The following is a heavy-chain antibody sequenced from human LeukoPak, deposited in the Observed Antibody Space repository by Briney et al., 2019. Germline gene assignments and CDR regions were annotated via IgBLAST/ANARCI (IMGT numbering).Heavy chain of an antibody. V-gene: IGHV1-69*04. Sequence: SVKVSCKASGGTFSSYTISWVRQAPGQGLEWMGRIIPILGIANYAQKFQGRVTITADKSTSTAYMELSSLRSEDTAVYYCVRDLRGYSVFVPYICFDPWGQGTLVTVSS. CDR1: GGTFSSYT. CDR2: IIPILGIA. CDR3: VRDLRGYSVFVPYICFDP. J-gene: IGHJ5*02. D-gene: IGHD5/OR15-5a*01.